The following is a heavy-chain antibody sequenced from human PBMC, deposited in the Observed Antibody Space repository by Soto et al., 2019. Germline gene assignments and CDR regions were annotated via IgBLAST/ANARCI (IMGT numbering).Heavy chain of an antibody. D-gene: IGHD3-22*01. CDR2: IIPIFGTA. Sequence: SVKVSCKASGGTFSSYAISWVRRAPGQGLEWMGGIIPIFGTANYAQKFQGRVTITADESTSTAYMELSSLRSEDTAVYYCARDRDYYDSSGYSPYYFDYWGQGTLVTVSS. V-gene: IGHV1-69*13. CDR3: ARDRDYYDSSGYSPYYFDY. CDR1: GGTFSSYA. J-gene: IGHJ4*02.